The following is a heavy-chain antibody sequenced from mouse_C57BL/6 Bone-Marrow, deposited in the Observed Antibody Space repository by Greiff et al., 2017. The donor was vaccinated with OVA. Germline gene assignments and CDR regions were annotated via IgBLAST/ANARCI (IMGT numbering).Heavy chain of an antibody. CDR3: ARSGITTVVAPAY. V-gene: IGHV5-17*01. CDR1: GFTFSDYG. CDR2: ISSGSSTI. D-gene: IGHD1-1*01. Sequence: EVKLLESGGGLVKPGGSLKLSCAASGFTFSDYGMHWVRQAPEKGLEWVAYISSGSSTIYYADTVKGRFTISRDNAKNTLFLQMTSLRSEDTAMYYCARSGITTVVAPAYWGQGTLVTVSA. J-gene: IGHJ3*01.